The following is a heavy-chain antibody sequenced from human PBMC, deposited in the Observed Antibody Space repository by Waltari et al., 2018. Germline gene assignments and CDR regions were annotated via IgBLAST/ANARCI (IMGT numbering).Heavy chain of an antibody. CDR3: ASGIRYSTDWSAFDI. J-gene: IGHJ3*02. V-gene: IGHV4-4*07. D-gene: IGHD3-9*01. CDR2: IYTSGST. CDR1: GCPISRYF. Sequence: QLPLQESGPGLVKPSETLSPTFPVLGCPISRYFWRWLRPAAGKGLEWIGRIYTSGSTNYNPSLKSRVTMSVDTSKNQFSLKLSSVTAADTAVYYCASGIRYSTDWSAFDIWGQGTMVTVSS.